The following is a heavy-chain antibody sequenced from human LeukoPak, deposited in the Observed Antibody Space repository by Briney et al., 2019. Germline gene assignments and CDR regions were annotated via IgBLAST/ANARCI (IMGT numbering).Heavy chain of an antibody. CDR2: NNPSGGST. CDR1: GYTFTRYY. D-gene: IGHD6-13*01. V-gene: IGHV1-46*01. CDR3: ARADSSSWWDFDY. J-gene: IGHJ4*02. Sequence: ASVKVSCKASGYTFTRYYMHWVRQAPGQGLEWMGINNPSGGSTSYAQKFQGRVTMTRDTSTSTVYMELSSLRSEDTAVYHCARADSSSWWDFDYWGQGTLVTVSS.